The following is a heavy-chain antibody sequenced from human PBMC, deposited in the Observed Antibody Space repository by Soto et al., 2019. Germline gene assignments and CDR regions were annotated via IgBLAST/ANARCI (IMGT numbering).Heavy chain of an antibody. Sequence: PGGSLRLSCAASGFTFSSYAMSWVRQAPGKGLEWVSATSGSGGSTYYADSVKGRFTISRDNSKNTLYLQMNSLRAEDTAVYYCANFNFAAGLYAFDIWGQGTMVTVSS. CDR3: ANFNFAAGLYAFDI. V-gene: IGHV3-23*01. J-gene: IGHJ3*02. CDR1: GFTFSSYA. CDR2: TSGSGGST. D-gene: IGHD3-9*01.